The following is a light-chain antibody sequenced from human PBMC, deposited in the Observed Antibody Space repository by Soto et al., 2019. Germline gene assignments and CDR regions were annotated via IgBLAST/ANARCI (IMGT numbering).Light chain of an antibody. CDR3: QLRNNWPPTWT. J-gene: IGKJ1*01. CDR2: DAS. CDR1: QSIGSY. V-gene: IGKV3-11*01. Sequence: EIVLTQSPATLSLSPGERATLSCRASQSIGSYLAWYQQKPGQAPRLLIYDASNRATGIPARFSGSGSGPDFTLTISSLEPEDFAVYYCQLRNNWPPTWTFGQGTKVESK.